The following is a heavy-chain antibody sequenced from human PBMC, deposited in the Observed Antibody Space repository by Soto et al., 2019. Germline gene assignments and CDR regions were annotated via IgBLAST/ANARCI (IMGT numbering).Heavy chain of an antibody. J-gene: IGHJ3*02. V-gene: IGHV3-30*18. CDR3: AKDQSAREWELREGAFDI. CDR1: GFTFSSYG. Sequence: QVQLVESGGGVVQPGRSLRLSCAASGFTFSSYGMHWVRQAPGKGLEWVAVISYDGSNKYYADSVKGRFTISRDNYKNTLYLQMNSLRAEDTAVYYCAKDQSAREWELREGAFDIWGQGTMVTVSS. D-gene: IGHD1-26*01. CDR2: ISYDGSNK.